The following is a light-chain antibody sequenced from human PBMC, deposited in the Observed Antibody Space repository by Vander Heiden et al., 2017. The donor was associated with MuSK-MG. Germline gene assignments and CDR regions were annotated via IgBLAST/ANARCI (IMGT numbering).Light chain of an antibody. CDR2: AAS. CDR3: QQANSFPPT. J-gene: IGKJ2*01. Sequence: DIQMTQSPSSLSASVGDRVTITCRASQGISRWLAWYQQKPGKAPQLLVYAASSLQSGVPSRFSGSGSGTDFTLTISCLQPEDFATYYCQQANSFPPTFGPGTKLEI. CDR1: QGISRW. V-gene: IGKV1-12*01.